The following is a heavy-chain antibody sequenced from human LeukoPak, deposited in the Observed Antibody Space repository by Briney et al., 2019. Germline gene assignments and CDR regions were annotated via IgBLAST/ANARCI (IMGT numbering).Heavy chain of an antibody. D-gene: IGHD6-19*01. V-gene: IGHV4-39*01. Sequence: SETLSLTCTVSGGSISSSSYYWGWIRQPPGKGLEWIGTIYYSGNTYYNPSLKSRVTISVDTSKNQFSLKLSSVTAADTAVYYCARTFPPRAVAGSGFGFDYWGQGTLVTVSS. CDR1: GGSISSSSYY. CDR2: IYYSGNT. CDR3: ARTFPPRAVAGSGFGFDY. J-gene: IGHJ4*02.